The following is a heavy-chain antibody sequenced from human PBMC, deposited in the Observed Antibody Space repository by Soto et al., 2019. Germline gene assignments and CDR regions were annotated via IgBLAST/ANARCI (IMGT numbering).Heavy chain of an antibody. CDR3: ARRERYYGSPGCFDP. Sequence: PSETLSLTCSVSGAAINNFAYYWGWIRQPPGKGLEWIGTVYSNENTYYNPSLRSRVAISVDTAKNQFSLNLRSVTAADTAVYFCARRERYYGSPGCFDPWGQGTLVTVSS. V-gene: IGHV4-39*01. CDR1: GAAINNFAYY. D-gene: IGHD3-10*01. J-gene: IGHJ5*01. CDR2: VYSNENT.